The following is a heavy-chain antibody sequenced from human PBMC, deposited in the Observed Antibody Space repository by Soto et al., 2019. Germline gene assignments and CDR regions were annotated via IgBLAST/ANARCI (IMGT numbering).Heavy chain of an antibody. V-gene: IGHV3-30*18. CDR3: AKPRVAITMIVVVTD. CDR1: GFTFSSYG. J-gene: IGHJ4*02. Sequence: GGSLRLSCAASGFTFSSYGMHWVRQAPGKGLEWVAVISYDGSNKYYADSVKGRFTISRDNSKNTLYLQMNSLRAEDTAVYYCAKPRVAITMIVVVTDWGQGTLVTVSS. D-gene: IGHD3-22*01. CDR2: ISYDGSNK.